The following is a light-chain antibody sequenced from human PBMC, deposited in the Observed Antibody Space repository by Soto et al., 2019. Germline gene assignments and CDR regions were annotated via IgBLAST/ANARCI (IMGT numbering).Light chain of an antibody. J-gene: IGKJ4*02. Sequence: DIVMTQSPDSLAVSLGERATINCKSSKSVLYSSNNRNDLAWYQQKLGQPPKLLIYWASTREAGVPDRFSGSGSGTDFTLTISSLQAEDVAVYYCQHYYSTPLTFGGGTKVEIK. CDR2: WAS. CDR1: KSVLYSSNNRND. V-gene: IGKV4-1*01. CDR3: QHYYSTPLT.